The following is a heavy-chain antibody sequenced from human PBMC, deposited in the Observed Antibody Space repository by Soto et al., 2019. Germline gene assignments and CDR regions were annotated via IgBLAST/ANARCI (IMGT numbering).Heavy chain of an antibody. J-gene: IGHJ6*02. CDR1: GGSFSGYY. V-gene: IGHV4-34*01. D-gene: IGHD3-3*01. CDR2: INHSGST. Sequence: SETLSLTCAVYGGSFSGYYWSWIRQPPGKGLEWIGEINHSGSTNYNPSLKSRVTISVDTSKNQFSLKLSSVTAADTAVYYCARCRITIFGVVIIPYYYYGMDVWGQGTKVT. CDR3: ARCRITIFGVVIIPYYYYGMDV.